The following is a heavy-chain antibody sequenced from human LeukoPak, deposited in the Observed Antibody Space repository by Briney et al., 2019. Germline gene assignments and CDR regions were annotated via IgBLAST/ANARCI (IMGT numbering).Heavy chain of an antibody. CDR2: INHSGST. J-gene: IGHJ5*02. V-gene: IGHV4-34*01. CDR1: GGSFSGYY. Sequence: SETLSLTCAVYGGSFSGYYWSWIRQAPGKGLEWIGEINHSGSTNYNPSLKSRVTISVDTSKNQFSLKLSSVNDADTAVYYCARRGNIAAAGTVYWFHPWGQGTLVTVSS. D-gene: IGHD6-13*01. CDR3: ARRGNIAAAGTVYWFHP.